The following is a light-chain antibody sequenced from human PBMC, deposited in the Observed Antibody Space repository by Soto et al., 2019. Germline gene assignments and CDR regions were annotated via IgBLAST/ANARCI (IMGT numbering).Light chain of an antibody. J-gene: IGKJ2*01. Sequence: EIVLTQSPGTLSLSPGERATLSCRATQTISTDSLAWYQHKPGQAPRLLIYATSTRATGIPDRFSGSGSGTDFTLTISRLEHEDFAVYYCQRNSFGQGTRLEFK. CDR1: QTISTDS. V-gene: IGKV3-20*01. CDR3: QRNS. CDR2: ATS.